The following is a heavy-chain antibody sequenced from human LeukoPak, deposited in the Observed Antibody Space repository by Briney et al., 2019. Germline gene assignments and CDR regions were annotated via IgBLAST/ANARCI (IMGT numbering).Heavy chain of an antibody. CDR2: INTNTGNP. CDR3: ARHGGYGYYYYYYMDV. Sequence: ASVKVSCKASGYTFTSYAMNWVRQAPGQGLEWMGWINTNTGNPTYAQGFTGRFVFSLDTSVSTAYLQISSLKAEDIAVYYCARHGGYGYYYYYYMDVWGKGTTVTVSS. V-gene: IGHV7-4-1*02. J-gene: IGHJ6*03. D-gene: IGHD5-12*01. CDR1: GYTFTSYA.